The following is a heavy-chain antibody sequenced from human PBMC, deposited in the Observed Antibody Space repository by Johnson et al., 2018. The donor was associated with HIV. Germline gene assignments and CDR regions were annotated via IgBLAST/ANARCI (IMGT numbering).Heavy chain of an antibody. CDR2: IYNDDST. J-gene: IGHJ3*02. D-gene: IGHD3-22*01. CDR3: VRVAYYYDSSGYSAFDI. V-gene: IGHV3-53*01. Sequence: SVIYNDDSTYYADSVKGRFTISRDISKNTLSLQMNSLRAEDTALYYCVRVAYYYDSSGYSAFDIWGQGTMVTVSS.